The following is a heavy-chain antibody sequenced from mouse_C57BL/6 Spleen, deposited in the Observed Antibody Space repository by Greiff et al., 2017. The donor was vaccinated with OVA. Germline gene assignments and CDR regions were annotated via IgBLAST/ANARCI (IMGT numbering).Heavy chain of an antibody. CDR1: GFTFSSYA. V-gene: IGHV5-9-1*02. CDR2: ISSGGDYI. J-gene: IGHJ2*01. D-gene: IGHD2-3*01. Sequence: DVHLVESGAGLVKPGGSLKLSCAASGFTFSSYAMSWVRQTPEKRLEWVAYISSGGDYIYYADTVKGRFTISRDNARNTLYLQMSSLKSEDTAMYYCTRESIEGFFDYWGQGTTLTVSS. CDR3: TRESIEGFFDY.